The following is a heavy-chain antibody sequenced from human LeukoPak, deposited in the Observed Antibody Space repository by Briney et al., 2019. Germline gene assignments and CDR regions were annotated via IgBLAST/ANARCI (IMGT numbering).Heavy chain of an antibody. CDR3: ASYTHEGYFDY. Sequence: SETLSLTCAVYGGSFSGYYWSWIRQPPGKGLEWIGSIYYSGSTYYNPSLKSRVTISVDTSKNQFSLKLSSVTAADTAVYYCASYTHEGYFDYWGQGTLVTVSS. J-gene: IGHJ4*02. CDR1: GGSFSGYY. CDR2: IYYSGST. D-gene: IGHD3-16*01. V-gene: IGHV4-34*01.